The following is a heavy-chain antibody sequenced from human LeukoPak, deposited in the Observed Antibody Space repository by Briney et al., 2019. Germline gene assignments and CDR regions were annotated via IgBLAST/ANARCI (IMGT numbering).Heavy chain of an antibody. CDR3: ARGRGSGWSPPDY. D-gene: IGHD6-19*01. V-gene: IGHV1-2*02. J-gene: IGHJ4*02. CDR2: INPNSGDT. Sequence: GASVKVFCKASGYIFTDYYIHWVRQAPGRGLEWMAWINPNSGDTNYAQKFQGRVTMTRDTSIRTANMDLNRLTSNDTAVYYCARGRGSGWSPPDYWGQGTLVIVSS. CDR1: GYIFTDYY.